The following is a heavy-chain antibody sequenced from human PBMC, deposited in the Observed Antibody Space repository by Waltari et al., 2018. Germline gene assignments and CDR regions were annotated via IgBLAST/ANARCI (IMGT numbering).Heavy chain of an antibody. V-gene: IGHV4-59*01. CDR2: IYYSGSN. J-gene: IGHJ4*02. Sequence: QVQLQESGPGLVKPSETLSLTCTVSGGSISSYYWSWIRQPPGKGLEWIGYIYYSGSNNYNPTRNSRVTISVDTSKNQFSLKLSSVTAADTAVYYCARGLSIAARRSLGYWGQGTLVTVSS. CDR3: ARGLSIAARRSLGY. CDR1: GGSISSYY. D-gene: IGHD6-6*01.